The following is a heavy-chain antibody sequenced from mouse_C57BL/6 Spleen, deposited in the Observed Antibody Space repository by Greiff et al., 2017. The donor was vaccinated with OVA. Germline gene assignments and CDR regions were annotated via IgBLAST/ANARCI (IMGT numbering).Heavy chain of an antibody. D-gene: IGHD2-5*01. CDR3: ARGSPYYSNSAWFAY. CDR2: IWSDGST. V-gene: IGHV2-6*03. J-gene: IGHJ3*01. CDR1: GFSLTSYG. Sequence: VQRVESGPGLVAPSQSLSITCTVSGFSLTSYGVHWVRQPPGKGLEWLVVIWSDGSTTYNSALKSRLSISKDNSKSQVFLKMNRLQTDDTAMYYCARGSPYYSNSAWFAYWGQGTLVTVSA.